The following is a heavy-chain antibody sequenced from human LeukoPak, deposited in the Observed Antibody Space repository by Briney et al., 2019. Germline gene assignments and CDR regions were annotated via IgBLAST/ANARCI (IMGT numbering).Heavy chain of an antibody. D-gene: IGHD7-27*01. CDR3: ARFTSYGDPNFDY. V-gene: IGHV3-11*01. CDR2: ISSSGSTI. CDR1: GFTFSDYY. Sequence: GGSLRLSCAASGFTFSDYYMGWIRQAPGKGLEWVSYISSSGSTIYYADSVKGRFTISRDNAKNSLYLQMNSLRAEDTAVYYCARFTSYGDPNFDYWGQGTLVTVSS. J-gene: IGHJ4*02.